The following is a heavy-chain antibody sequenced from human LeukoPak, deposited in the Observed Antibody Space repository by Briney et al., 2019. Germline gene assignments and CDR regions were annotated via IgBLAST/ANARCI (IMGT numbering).Heavy chain of an antibody. J-gene: IGHJ4*02. CDR2: ITHNGGST. V-gene: IGHV3-64*01. CDR3: ARGRYCSNGVCQYFDY. CDR1: GFTFSSYP. Sequence: GGSLRLSCAASGFTFSSYPMYWVRQAPGRGVEYVTAITHNGGSTYYANSVKGRFTISRDNSKNTLYLQMGSLRAEDMAVYYCARGRYCSNGVCQYFDYWGQGTLVTVSS. D-gene: IGHD2-8*01.